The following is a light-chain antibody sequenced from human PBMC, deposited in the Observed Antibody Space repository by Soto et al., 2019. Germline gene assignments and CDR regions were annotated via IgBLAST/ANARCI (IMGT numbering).Light chain of an antibody. CDR3: SSYTTSNTPLYV. CDR2: EVS. J-gene: IGLJ1*01. Sequence: QSVLTQPGSVSGSPGQSITISCTGTSSDTAGYNYVSWYQQHPGKAPKLMIYEVSNRPSGVSNRFSGSQSGNTASLTISGLQAEDEANYYCSSYTTSNTPLYVFGTGTTV. CDR1: SSDTAGYNY. V-gene: IGLV2-14*01.